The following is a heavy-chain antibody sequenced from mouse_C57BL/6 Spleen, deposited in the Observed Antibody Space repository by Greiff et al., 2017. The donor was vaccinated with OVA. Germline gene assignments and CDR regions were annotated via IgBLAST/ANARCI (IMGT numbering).Heavy chain of an antibody. J-gene: IGHJ4*01. Sequence: VHVKQSGAELVRPGASVKLSCTASGFNIKDDYMHWVKQRPEQGLEWIGWIDPENGDTEYASKFQGKATITADTSSNTAYLQLSSLTSEDTAVYDCTSDYYGSSHYYAMDYWGKGTSVTVSS. CDR1: GFNIKDDY. V-gene: IGHV14-4*01. CDR2: IDPENGDT. CDR3: TSDYYGSSHYYAMDY. D-gene: IGHD1-1*01.